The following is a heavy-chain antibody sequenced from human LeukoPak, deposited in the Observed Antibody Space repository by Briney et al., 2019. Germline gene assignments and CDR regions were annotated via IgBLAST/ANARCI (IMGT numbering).Heavy chain of an antibody. CDR1: GFSVSSKY. J-gene: IGHJ4*02. CDR3: AGGQMFTSGGFDN. Sequence: PGGSLRLSCAASGFSVSSKYMSWVRQAPGKGLEWVSVLYTGGNIHYADFVKGRFTISRDNSNNMVCLQMNSLTAEDTALYYCAGGQMFTSGGFDNWGQGALVTVSS. CDR2: LYTGGNI. V-gene: IGHV3-53*01. D-gene: IGHD6-19*01.